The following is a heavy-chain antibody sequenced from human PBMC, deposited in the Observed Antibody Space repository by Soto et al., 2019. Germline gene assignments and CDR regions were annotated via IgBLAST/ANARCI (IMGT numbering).Heavy chain of an antibody. Sequence: GGSLRLSCAASGFTFRSFTMNWVRQSPGRGLEWVSTISSNSAYIYYTDALRGRFTISRDNAKNSLHLQMNSLRAEDTAVYYCTRDASRDSSARGWFDPWGPGTLVTVSS. CDR3: TRDASRDSSARGWFDP. V-gene: IGHV3-21*01. D-gene: IGHD6-13*01. CDR1: GFTFRSFT. J-gene: IGHJ5*02. CDR2: ISSNSAYI.